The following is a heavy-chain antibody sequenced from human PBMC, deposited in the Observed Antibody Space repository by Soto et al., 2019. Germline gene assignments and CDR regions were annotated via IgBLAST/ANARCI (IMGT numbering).Heavy chain of an antibody. D-gene: IGHD5-12*01. CDR3: AREGNLGRWLQPLDF. CDR1: GGSLRGYS. CDR2: VYSGGGT. J-gene: IGHJ4*02. Sequence: SETLSLTCTVSGGSLRGYSWSWIRQSPGKGLEWIGYVYSGGGTNYSPSFMGRVTISVDTTDNQFSLKLNSVTAADTAKYFCAREGNLGRWLQPLDFWGQGTLVTVSS. V-gene: IGHV4-59*01.